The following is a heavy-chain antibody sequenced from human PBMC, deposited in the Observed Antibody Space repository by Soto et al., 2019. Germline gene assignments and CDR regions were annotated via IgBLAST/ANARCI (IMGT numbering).Heavy chain of an antibody. CDR1: GGSISSGDYY. CDR2: IYYSGST. D-gene: IGHD3-3*01. Sequence: QVQLQESGPGLVKPSQTLSLTCTVSGGSISSGDYYWSWIRQHPGKGLEWIGYIYYSGSTYYNPSLKRRVTISVDTSKTQFSLKLSSVTAPDTAVYYCARWWSGSRQGFDPWGQGTLVTVSS. V-gene: IGHV4-31*03. J-gene: IGHJ5*02. CDR3: ARWWSGSRQGFDP.